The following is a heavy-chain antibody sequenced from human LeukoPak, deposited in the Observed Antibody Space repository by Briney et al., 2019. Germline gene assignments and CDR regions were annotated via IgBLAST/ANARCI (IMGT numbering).Heavy chain of an antibody. Sequence: ASVKVSCKASGYTFTSYDINTGPQATGPPLEWMGRMNPTIVTTGHSQKFQGRATMTRNTSISTAYMELGSLRSEDTAVYYCARGRSYYYGSGSYRGWFDPWGQGTLVTVSS. V-gene: IGHV1-8*01. CDR1: GYTFTSYD. CDR2: MNPTIVTT. D-gene: IGHD3-10*01. J-gene: IGHJ5*02. CDR3: ARGRSYYYGSGSYRGWFDP.